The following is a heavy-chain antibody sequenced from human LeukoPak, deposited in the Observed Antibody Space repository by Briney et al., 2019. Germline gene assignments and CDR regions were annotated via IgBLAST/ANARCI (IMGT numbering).Heavy chain of an antibody. V-gene: IGHV3-20*04. Sequence: PGGSLRLSCAASGLTVGDYGMSWVRQAPGKGLEWVSGINWSGESTGYADSVKGRFTISRDNAENALYLQTNSLRAEDTALYYCARDLSSSWYSLGYWGRGTLVTVSS. CDR1: GLTVGDYG. D-gene: IGHD6-13*01. CDR3: ARDLSSSWYSLGY. CDR2: INWSGEST. J-gene: IGHJ4*02.